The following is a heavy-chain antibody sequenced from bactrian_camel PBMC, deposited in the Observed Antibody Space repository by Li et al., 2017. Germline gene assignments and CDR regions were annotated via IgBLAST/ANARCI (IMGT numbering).Heavy chain of an antibody. CDR3: AAASGGFCFMFINGRQRVSDLRGY. Sequence: HVQLVESGGGSTQAGGSLTLSCVASEFSSGRACMGWFRQAPGKERELVASIDLVSSTTYADSVKGRFAISKDNAGNTLYLQMNSLKPEDTAMYYCAAASGGFCFMFINGRQRVSDLRGYWGQGTQVTVS. D-gene: IGHD1*01. CDR2: IDLVSST. J-gene: IGHJ4*01. CDR1: EFSSGRAC. V-gene: IGHV3S55*01.